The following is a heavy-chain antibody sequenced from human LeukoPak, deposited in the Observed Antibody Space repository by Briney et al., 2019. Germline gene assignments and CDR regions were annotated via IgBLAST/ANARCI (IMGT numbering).Heavy chain of an antibody. CDR1: GGSISSSSYY. Sequence: NSSETLSLTCTVSGGSISSSSYYWGWIRQPPGKGLEWIGSIYYSGNTYHNPSLKSRVTISVDTSKNQFSLKLSSVTAADAAVYYCARTPRDGINSPYFDYWGQGTLVTVSS. J-gene: IGHJ4*02. V-gene: IGHV4-39*01. CDR2: IYYSGNT. CDR3: ARTPRDGINSPYFDY. D-gene: IGHD5-24*01.